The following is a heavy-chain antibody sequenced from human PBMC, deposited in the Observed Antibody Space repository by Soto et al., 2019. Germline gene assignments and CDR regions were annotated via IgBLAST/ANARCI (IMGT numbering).Heavy chain of an antibody. D-gene: IGHD3-3*01. CDR2: MNPNSGNT. CDR3: ARLPGFWSGYPYYYMDV. J-gene: IGHJ6*03. CDR1: GYTFPRYD. Sequence: ASVKVSCKASGYTFPRYDINWVRQATGQGLEWMGWMNPNSGNTGYAQKFQGRVTMTRNTSISTAYMELSSLGSEDTAVYYCARLPGFWSGYPYYYMDVWGKGTTVTVSS. V-gene: IGHV1-8*01.